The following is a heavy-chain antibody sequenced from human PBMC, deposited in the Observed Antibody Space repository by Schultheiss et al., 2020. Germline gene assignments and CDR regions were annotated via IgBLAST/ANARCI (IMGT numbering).Heavy chain of an antibody. D-gene: IGHD1-1*01. V-gene: IGHV3-30*03. J-gene: IGHJ4*02. Sequence: GGSLRLSCAASGFTFSDYYMSWIRQAPGKGLEWVAVISYDGSNKYYAESVKGRFTISRDNSKNTLYLQMNSLRAEDTAVYYCARGGNWNDERYIDFDYWGQGTLVTVSS. CDR3: ARGGNWNDERYIDFDY. CDR2: ISYDGSNK. CDR1: GFTFSDYY.